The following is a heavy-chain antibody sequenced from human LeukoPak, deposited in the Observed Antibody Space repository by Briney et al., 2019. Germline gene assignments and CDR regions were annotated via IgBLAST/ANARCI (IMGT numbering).Heavy chain of an antibody. D-gene: IGHD3-16*01. CDR2: ISRTSEYI. CDR3: AGGGDFDY. V-gene: IGHV3-21*01. CDR1: GFSFSIYF. Sequence: GGSLRLSCAASGFSFSIYFMNWVRQAPGKGLEWVSSISRTSEYIHYADSVRGRFAISRDNAKNSVYLQMNSLRAEDTAVYFCAGGGDFDYWGQGILVTV. J-gene: IGHJ4*02.